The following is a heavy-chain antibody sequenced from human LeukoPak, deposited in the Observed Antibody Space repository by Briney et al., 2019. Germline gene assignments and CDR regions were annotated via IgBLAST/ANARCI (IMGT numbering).Heavy chain of an antibody. CDR1: GYTFTSYG. CDR2: ISAYNGNT. V-gene: IGHV1-18*01. J-gene: IGHJ4*02. CDR3: ARSAGLRYFAPQDY. D-gene: IGHD3-9*01. Sequence: ASVKVSCKASGYTFTSYGISRVRQAPGQGLEWMGWISAYNGNTNYAQKLQGRVTMTTDTSTSTAYMELRSLRSDDTAVYYCARSAGLRYFAPQDYWGQGTLVTVSS.